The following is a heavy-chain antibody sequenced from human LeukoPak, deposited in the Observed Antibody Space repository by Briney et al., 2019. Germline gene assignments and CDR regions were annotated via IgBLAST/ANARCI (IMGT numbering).Heavy chain of an antibody. J-gene: IGHJ6*02. D-gene: IGHD5-18*01. Sequence: AAVKVSCKASGGTFSSYAISWVRQAPGQGLEWMGRIIPILGIANYAQKFQGRVTITADKSTSTAYMELSSLRSEDTAVYYCARDRRYTGWDYYYGMDVWGQGTAVTVSS. V-gene: IGHV1-69*04. CDR1: GGTFSSYA. CDR2: IIPILGIA. CDR3: ARDRRYTGWDYYYGMDV.